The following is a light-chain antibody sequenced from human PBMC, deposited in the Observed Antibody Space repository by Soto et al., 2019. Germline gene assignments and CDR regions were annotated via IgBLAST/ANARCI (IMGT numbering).Light chain of an antibody. CDR2: DAS. CDR3: QQRSNWPPVT. V-gene: IGKV3-11*01. Sequence: EIVLTQSPATLSLSPGERATLSCSASQSVSSYLAWYQQKPGQAPRLLIYDASNRATGIPSRFSGSGSGTDFTLTISSLEPEAFAIYYCQQRSNWPPVTFGGGTKVEIK. J-gene: IGKJ4*01. CDR1: QSVSSY.